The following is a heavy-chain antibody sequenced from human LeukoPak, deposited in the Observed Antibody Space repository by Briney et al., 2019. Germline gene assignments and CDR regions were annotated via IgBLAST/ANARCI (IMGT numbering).Heavy chain of an antibody. CDR1: GFTFSDYY. J-gene: IGHJ4*02. Sequence: GGSLRLSCAASGFTFSDYYMSWIRQAPGKGLEWLSYISSSSSYTNYADSVKGRFTISRDNAKNSLYLQMNSLRAEDTAAYYCARDLSGSYYFDFWGQGTLVTVSS. V-gene: IGHV3-11*05. CDR2: ISSSSSYT. D-gene: IGHD1-26*01. CDR3: ARDLSGSYYFDF.